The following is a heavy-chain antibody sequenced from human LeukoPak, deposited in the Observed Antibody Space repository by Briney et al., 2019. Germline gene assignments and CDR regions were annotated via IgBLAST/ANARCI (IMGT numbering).Heavy chain of an antibody. CDR2: ISSSGSTI. D-gene: IGHD5-12*01. J-gene: IGHJ4*02. V-gene: IGHV3-48*03. CDR1: GFTFSSYE. Sequence: GGSLRLSCAASGFTFSSYEMNWVRQAPGKGLEWVSYISSSGSTIYYADSVKGRFTISRDNAKNSLYLQMNSLRAEDTAVYYCARPVGRIVATMGNFDYWGQGTLDTVSS. CDR3: ARPVGRIVATMGNFDY.